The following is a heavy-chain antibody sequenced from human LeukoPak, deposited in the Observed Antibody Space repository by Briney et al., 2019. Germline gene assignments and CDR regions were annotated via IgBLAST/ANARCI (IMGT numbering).Heavy chain of an antibody. J-gene: IGHJ5*02. CDR1: GASISSSTDY. CDR2: INHSGST. Sequence: SETLSLTCTVSGASISSSTDYWSWIRQPPGKGLEWIGEINHSGSTNYNPSLKSRVTISVDTSKNQFSLKLSSVTAADTAVYYCARGLFVGIAAAGTVWFDPWGQGTLVTVSS. D-gene: IGHD6-13*01. CDR3: ARGLFVGIAAAGTVWFDP. V-gene: IGHV4-39*07.